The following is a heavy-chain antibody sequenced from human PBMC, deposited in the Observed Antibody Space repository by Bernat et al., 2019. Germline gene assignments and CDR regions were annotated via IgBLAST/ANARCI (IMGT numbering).Heavy chain of an antibody. J-gene: IGHJ6*03. V-gene: IGHV3-33*01. D-gene: IGHD2-15*01. CDR2: IWYDGSNK. CDR1: GFTFSSYG. CDR3: VRDPVAGDNYYYYYYMDV. Sequence: QVQLVESGGGVVQPGRSLRLSCAASGFTFSSYGMHWVRQAPGKGLEWVAVIWYDGSNKYYADSVKGRFTISRDNSKNTLYLQMNSLRAEDTAVYYCVRDPVAGDNYYYYYYMDVWGKGTTVTVSS.